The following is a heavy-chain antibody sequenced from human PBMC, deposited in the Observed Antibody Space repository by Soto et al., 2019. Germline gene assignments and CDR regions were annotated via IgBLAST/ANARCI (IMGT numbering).Heavy chain of an antibody. V-gene: IGHV3-7*01. CDR3: ASRGWGYYYYGMDV. D-gene: IGHD7-27*01. CDR2: IKQDGSEK. J-gene: IGHJ6*02. CDR1: GFTFSSYW. Sequence: PGGSLSLSCAASGFTFSSYWMSWVRQAPGKGLEWVANIKQDGSEKYYVDSVKGRFTISRDNAKNSLYLQMNSLRAEDTAVYYCASRGWGYYYYGMDVWGQGTTVTVSS.